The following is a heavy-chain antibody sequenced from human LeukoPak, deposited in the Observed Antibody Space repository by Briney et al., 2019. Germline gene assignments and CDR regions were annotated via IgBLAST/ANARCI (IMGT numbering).Heavy chain of an antibody. D-gene: IGHD3-22*01. CDR1: GGSISSYY. Sequence: SETLSLTCTVSGGSISSYYWSWIRQPPGKGLEWIGYINYSGSTNYNLSLKSRVTISIDTSENQFSLKLSSVTAADTAVYYCARQDYDSSGYFDYWGQGTLVTVSS. CDR3: ARQDYDSSGYFDY. CDR2: INYSGST. V-gene: IGHV4-59*08. J-gene: IGHJ4*02.